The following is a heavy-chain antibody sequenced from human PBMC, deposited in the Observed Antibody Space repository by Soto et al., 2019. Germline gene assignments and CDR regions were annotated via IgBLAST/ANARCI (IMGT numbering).Heavy chain of an antibody. CDR2: INGRGNYI. J-gene: IGHJ4*02. CDR3: VREDGKVGTNSAFDY. D-gene: IGHD1-26*01. Sequence: GGSLRISCTSSGFTFRTYPFNRVRQAPEKGLEWVSSINGRGNYIYYAESVKGRFTISRDNAKHSLYLQMDRLRAEDTALYYCVREDGKVGTNSAFDYWGLGALVTVSS. CDR1: GFTFRTYP. V-gene: IGHV3-21*01.